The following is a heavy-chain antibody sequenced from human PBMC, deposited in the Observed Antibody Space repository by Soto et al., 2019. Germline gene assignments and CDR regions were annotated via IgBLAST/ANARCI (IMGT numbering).Heavy chain of an antibody. CDR1: GFTFSTSA. V-gene: IGHV5-51*01. CDR3: APYYNYWNT. Sequence: EVQVVQSGAVVKKPGESLQISCKTSGFTFSTSAIGWVRQMPGKGLEWMGIINPADSEATYSPSFQGQVTFSADKSISTAYLHWSSLKASDTAIYYCAPYYNYWNTWGQGTLVTVSS. D-gene: IGHD3-3*01. J-gene: IGHJ4*02. CDR2: INPADSEA.